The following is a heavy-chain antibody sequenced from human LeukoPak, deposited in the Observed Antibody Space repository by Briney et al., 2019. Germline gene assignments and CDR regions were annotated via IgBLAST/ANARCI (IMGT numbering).Heavy chain of an antibody. V-gene: IGHV4-59*01. J-gene: IGHJ5*02. CDR3: ARDDSSGWFGP. D-gene: IGHD6-19*01. CDR2: IYYSGST. CDR1: GGSISSYY. Sequence: SETLSLTCTVSGGSISSYYWSWIRQPPGKGLEWIGYIYYSGSTNYNPSLKSRVTISVDTSKNQFSLKLSSVTAADTAVYYCARDDSSGWFGPWGQGTLVTVSS.